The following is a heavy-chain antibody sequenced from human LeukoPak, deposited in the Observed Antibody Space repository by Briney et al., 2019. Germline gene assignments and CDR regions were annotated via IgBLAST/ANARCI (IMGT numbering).Heavy chain of an antibody. D-gene: IGHD2-2*01. CDR1: GGSISSDY. J-gene: IGHJ5*02. V-gene: IGHV4-4*07. Sequence: PSETLSLTCTVSGGSISSDYWSWIRQPAGKGLEWIGRIYTSGSTNYNPSLKSRVTMSVDTSKNQFSLKLSSVTAADTAAYYGARERGLQIVVVPAARGLRFDPWGQGTLVTVSS. CDR3: ARERGLQIVVVPAARGLRFDP. CDR2: IYTSGST.